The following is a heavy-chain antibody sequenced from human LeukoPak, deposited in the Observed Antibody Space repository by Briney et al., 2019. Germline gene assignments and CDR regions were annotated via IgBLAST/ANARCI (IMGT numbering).Heavy chain of an antibody. J-gene: IGHJ6*02. CDR3: ARGGYSYYYYYGMDV. V-gene: IGHV4-4*07. CDR2: IYTSGSI. CDR1: GGSISSYY. D-gene: IGHD5-18*01. Sequence: SETLSLTCTVSGGSISSYYWSWIRQPAGKGLEWIGRIYTSGSINYNPSLKSRVTMSVDTSKNQFSLKLSSVTAADTAVYYCARGGYSYYYYYGMDVWGQGTTVTVSS.